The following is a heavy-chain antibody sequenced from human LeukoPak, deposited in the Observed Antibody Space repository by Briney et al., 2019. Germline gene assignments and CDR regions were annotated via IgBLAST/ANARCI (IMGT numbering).Heavy chain of an antibody. CDR3: ARDPTTEVDVPYYFDF. V-gene: IGHV4-34*01. J-gene: IGHJ4*02. Sequence: SETLSLTCAVYGVSFYGYHWNWLRQSPDKGLEWLGDINDRGHTNYYPSLKSRVTISADTSRKQFSLKLTSVTGADTAVYYCARDPTTEVDVPYYFDFWGQGTLVAVSS. CDR1: GVSFYGYH. D-gene: IGHD1-1*01. CDR2: INDRGHT.